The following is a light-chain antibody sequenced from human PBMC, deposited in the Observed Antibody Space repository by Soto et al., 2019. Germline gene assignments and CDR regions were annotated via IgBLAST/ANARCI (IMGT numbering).Light chain of an antibody. CDR1: NIGSKS. CDR2: DDS. CDR3: QVWDSSSDHYV. J-gene: IGLJ1*01. Sequence: SYELTLPRSVRVGPGETARINCGGKNIGSKSVHWYSQKPGQAPGLVVYDDSDRRSGIPERFSVPNSGNAATLTISRVEAGDEADSYCQVWDSSSDHYVFGTGTKVTVL. V-gene: IGLV3-21*02.